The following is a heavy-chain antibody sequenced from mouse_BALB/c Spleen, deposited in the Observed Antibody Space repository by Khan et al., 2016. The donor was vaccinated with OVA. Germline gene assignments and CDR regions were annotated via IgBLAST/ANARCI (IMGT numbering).Heavy chain of an antibody. Sequence: QVQLKESGPGLVAPSQSLSITCTVSGFSLSRYNIHWVRQPPGKGLEWLGMIWGGGGTDYNSTLKSRLSIRQDNSKSQVLLKMNSLQTDDTAMYYGARAYYRYDGYYAMDYWGQGTSVTVSS. CDR3: ARAYYRYDGYYAMDY. D-gene: IGHD2-14*01. V-gene: IGHV2-6-4*01. CDR2: IWGGGGT. CDR1: GFSLSRYN. J-gene: IGHJ4*01.